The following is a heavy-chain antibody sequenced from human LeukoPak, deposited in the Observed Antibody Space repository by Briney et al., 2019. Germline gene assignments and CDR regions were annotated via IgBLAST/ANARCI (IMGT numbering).Heavy chain of an antibody. CDR3: ASRDYYYYYGMDV. Sequence: SVKDSCKASGGTFSSYAISWVRQAPGQGLEWMGGIIPIFGTANYAQKFQGRVTITADESTSTAYMELSSLRSEDTAVYYCASRDYYYYYGMDVWGQGTTVTVSS. CDR2: IIPIFGTA. CDR1: GGTFSSYA. V-gene: IGHV1-69*13. J-gene: IGHJ6*02.